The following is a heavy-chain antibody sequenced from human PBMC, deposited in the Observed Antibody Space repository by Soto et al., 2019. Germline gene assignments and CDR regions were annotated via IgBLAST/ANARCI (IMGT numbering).Heavy chain of an antibody. Sequence: PGGSLRLSCAASGFTFSSYAMTWVRQAPGKGLEWVSTISAGGSATYYADSVKGRFTISRDNSKNTLYLQMNSLRAEDTAVYYCAKAAVIVGATKSFFFDDWGQGTLVTVAS. J-gene: IGHJ4*02. V-gene: IGHV3-23*01. CDR1: GFTFSSYA. CDR2: ISAGGSAT. CDR3: AKAAVIVGATKSFFFDD. D-gene: IGHD1-26*01.